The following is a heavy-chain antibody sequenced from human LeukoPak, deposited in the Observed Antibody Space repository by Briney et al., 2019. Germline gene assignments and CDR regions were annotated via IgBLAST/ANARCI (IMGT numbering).Heavy chain of an antibody. CDR1: GFTFSSYG. CDR2: IRYDGSNK. D-gene: IGHD6-13*01. V-gene: IGHV3-30*02. J-gene: IGHJ6*02. Sequence: GGSLRLSCAASGFTFSSYGMHWVRQSPGKGLEWVAFIRYDGSNKYYADSVKGRFTISRDNSKNTLYLQMNSLRAEDTAVYYCARDNSDSSSWYAQTYYYYGMDVWGQGTTVTVSS. CDR3: ARDNSDSSSWYAQTYYYYGMDV.